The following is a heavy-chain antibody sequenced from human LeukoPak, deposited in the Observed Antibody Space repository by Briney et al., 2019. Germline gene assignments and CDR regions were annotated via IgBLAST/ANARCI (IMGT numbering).Heavy chain of an antibody. Sequence: PSETLSLTCTVSGGSIGSYYWSWIRQPPGKGLEWIGYIYYSGSTNYNPSLKSRVTISVDTSKNQFSLKLSSVTAADTAVYYCARVESDCSGGSCYSYFDYWGQGTLVTVSS. V-gene: IGHV4-59*01. J-gene: IGHJ4*02. D-gene: IGHD2-15*01. CDR1: GGSIGSYY. CDR3: ARVESDCSGGSCYSYFDY. CDR2: IYYSGST.